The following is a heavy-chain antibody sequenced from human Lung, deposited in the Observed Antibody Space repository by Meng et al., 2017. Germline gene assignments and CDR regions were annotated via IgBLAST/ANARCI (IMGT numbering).Heavy chain of an antibody. V-gene: IGHV3-74*03. CDR1: GFTFRSYW. Sequence: EVQLWGAGGGLVQPGGSLRLSCAASGFTFRSYWMHWVRQAPGKGLVWVSRIRGDGGSIVYADSVKGRFTISRDNAKNTLFLQMNSLRAEDTAVYYCARESGYFEYWGQGILVTVSS. CDR3: ARESGYFEY. CDR2: IRGDGGSI. J-gene: IGHJ4*02.